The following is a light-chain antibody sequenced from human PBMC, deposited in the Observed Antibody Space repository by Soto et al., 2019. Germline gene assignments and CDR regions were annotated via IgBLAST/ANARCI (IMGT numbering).Light chain of an antibody. Sequence: DIQMTQSPSSLSASVGDRVTITCRASQSISSYLNWYQQKPGKAPNLLIYAASSLQSGVPSRFSGSGSGTDFTLTISSLQPEDFATYYCQHSYSTPPTFGQGTKVDIK. CDR3: QHSYSTPPT. CDR1: QSISSY. CDR2: AAS. J-gene: IGKJ1*01. V-gene: IGKV1-39*01.